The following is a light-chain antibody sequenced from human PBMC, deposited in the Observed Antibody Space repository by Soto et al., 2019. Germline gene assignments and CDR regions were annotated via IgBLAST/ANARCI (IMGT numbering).Light chain of an antibody. CDR1: QTISSW. V-gene: IGKV1-5*01. Sequence: DIQTTQSPSTLSGSVGDRVTITCRASQTISSWLAWYQPKPGKAPKLLIYDVSNLESGVPSRFSVIGSGTEFTLILSSLKSDDFATYDCQEYSSYWTFGQLTKVDIK. J-gene: IGKJ1*01. CDR3: QEYSSYWT. CDR2: DVS.